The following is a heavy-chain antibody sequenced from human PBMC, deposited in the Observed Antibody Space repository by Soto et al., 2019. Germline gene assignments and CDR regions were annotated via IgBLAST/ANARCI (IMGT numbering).Heavy chain of an antibody. V-gene: IGHV3-30*18. CDR2: ISYDGSNK. CDR1: GFTFNTYG. J-gene: IGHJ6*02. CDR3: AKGRSYYYYYGVDV. Sequence: GGSLRLSCVASGFTFNTYGMHWVRQAPGKGLEWVASISYDGSNKYSADSVKGRFTISRDNSKNTLYLQMNSLRAEDTALYYCAKGRSYYYYYGVDVWGQGTTVTVSS.